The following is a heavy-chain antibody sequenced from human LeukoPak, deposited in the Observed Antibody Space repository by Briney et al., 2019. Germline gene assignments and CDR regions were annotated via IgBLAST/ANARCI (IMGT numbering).Heavy chain of an antibody. Sequence: GGSLRLSCAASGFTFSSYAMSWVRQAPGKGLEWVSDISGSGGSTYYADSVKGRFTISRDNSKNTLYLQMNSLRAEDTAVYYCAKSRAMIVVVITAFDIWGQGTMVTVSS. V-gene: IGHV3-23*01. CDR2: ISGSGGST. D-gene: IGHD3-22*01. CDR3: AKSRAMIVVVITAFDI. CDR1: GFTFSSYA. J-gene: IGHJ3*02.